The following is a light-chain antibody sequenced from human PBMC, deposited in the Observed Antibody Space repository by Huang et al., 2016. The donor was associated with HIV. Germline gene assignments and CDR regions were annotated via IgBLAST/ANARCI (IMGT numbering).Light chain of an antibody. Sequence: EIVMTQSPAVLSMSPGERVTLTCRASHSVVNKLAWYQQKPGRAPRLVIYDTSTRSSGVPARFSGSGSGTNFSLTINSLQSEDLAVYYCQHYNNWPLTVGGGTRVEIK. CDR1: HSVVNK. J-gene: IGKJ4*01. CDR2: DTS. V-gene: IGKV3-15*01. CDR3: QHYNNWPLT.